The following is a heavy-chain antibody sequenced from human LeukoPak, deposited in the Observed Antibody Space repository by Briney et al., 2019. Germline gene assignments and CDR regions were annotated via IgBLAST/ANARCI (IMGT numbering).Heavy chain of an antibody. D-gene: IGHD4-17*01. CDR2: IKQDGSER. V-gene: IGHV3-7*01. Sequence: PGGSLRLSCAASGFTFSSYWMSWVRQAPGKGLEWVANIKQDGSERYYVDSVKGRFTISRDNAKNSPYLQMNSLRAEDTAVYYCARTHDYGDYHFDHWGQGTRVTVSS. CDR1: GFTFSSYW. CDR3: ARTHDYGDYHFDH. J-gene: IGHJ4*02.